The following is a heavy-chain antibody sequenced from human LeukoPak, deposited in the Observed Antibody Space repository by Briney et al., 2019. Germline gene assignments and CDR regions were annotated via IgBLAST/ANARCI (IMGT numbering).Heavy chain of an antibody. CDR3: AKGVVPAAPSYYYYYMDV. J-gene: IGHJ6*03. Sequence: SETLSLTCTVSGGSISSGGYYWSWIRQHPGKGLEWIGYIYYRGSTYYNPSLKGRVTISVDTSKNQFSLKLSSVTAADTAVYYCAKGVVPAAPSYYYYYMDVWGKGTTVTVSS. D-gene: IGHD2-2*01. CDR1: GGSISSGGYY. CDR2: IYYRGST. V-gene: IGHV4-31*03.